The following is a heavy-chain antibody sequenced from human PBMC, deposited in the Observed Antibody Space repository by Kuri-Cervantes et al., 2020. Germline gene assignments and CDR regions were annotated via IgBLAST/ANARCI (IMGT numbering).Heavy chain of an antibody. CDR2: ISGSGDKT. D-gene: IGHD6-19*01. J-gene: IGHJ1*01. Sequence: GESLKISCAASGFTFINYAMSWVRQAPGKGLEWVSSISGSGDKTYYADSVKGRFTISRDNSKNTLYLQMNSLRAEDTAVYYCAKEGSWSGWPMEYFQHWGQGTLVTVSS. CDR3: AKEGSWSGWPMEYFQH. V-gene: IGHV3-23*01. CDR1: GFTFINYA.